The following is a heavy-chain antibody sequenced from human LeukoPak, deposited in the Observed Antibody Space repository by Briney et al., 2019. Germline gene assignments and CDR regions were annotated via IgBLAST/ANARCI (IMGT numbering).Heavy chain of an antibody. CDR1: GYSFSSYW. D-gene: IGHD3-16*01. Sequence: GESLKISCKGSGYSFSSYWIGWVRQMPGKGLEWMGIINSGRSDTRYSPPFQGQVTISADESISTSYLHWTSLKASDTAMYYCTKRGTCSRTNCYGVDDWGQGTLVTVSS. V-gene: IGHV5-51*01. J-gene: IGHJ4*02. CDR3: TKRGTCSRTNCYGVDD. CDR2: INSGRSDT.